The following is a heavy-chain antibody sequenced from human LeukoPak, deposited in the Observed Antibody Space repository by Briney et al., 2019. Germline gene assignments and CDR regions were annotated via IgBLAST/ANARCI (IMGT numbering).Heavy chain of an antibody. V-gene: IGHV3-21*01. CDR3: ARCTTGKTFGSLREIKKSREIDY. J-gene: IGHJ4*02. CDR1: GFTFSSYS. Sequence: GGSLRLSCAASGFTFSSYSMNWVRQAPGKGLEWVSSISSSSSYIYYADSVKGRFTISRDNAKNSLFLQMNSLRGEDTAVYYCARCTTGKTFGSLREIKKSREIDYWGQGTLVTVSS. D-gene: IGHD1-1*01. CDR2: ISSSSSYI.